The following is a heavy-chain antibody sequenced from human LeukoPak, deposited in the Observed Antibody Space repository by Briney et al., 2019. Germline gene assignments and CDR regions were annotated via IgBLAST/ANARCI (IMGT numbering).Heavy chain of an antibody. CDR3: ARDSGSSGRYQKNYYYYYGMDV. V-gene: IGHV4-59*01. CDR2: IYYSGST. CDR1: GGSISSYY. J-gene: IGHJ6*02. D-gene: IGHD6-19*01. Sequence: SETLSLTCTVSGGSISSYYWSWIRQPPGKELEWIGYIYYSGSTNYNPSLKSRVTISVDTSKNQFSLKLSSVTAADTAVYYCARDSGSSGRYQKNYYYYYGMDVWGQGTTVTVSS.